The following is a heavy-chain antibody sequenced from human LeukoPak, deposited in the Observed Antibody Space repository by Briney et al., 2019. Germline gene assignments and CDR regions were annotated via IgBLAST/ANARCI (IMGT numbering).Heavy chain of an antibody. CDR1: GGSFSGYY. CDR3: AGPAPDVSVAGRLDY. D-gene: IGHD6-19*01. CDR2: INHSGST. J-gene: IGHJ4*02. Sequence: SETLSLTCAVYGGSFSGYYWSWIRQPPGKGLEWIGEINHSGSTNYNPSLKSRVTISVDTSKNQFSLKLSSVTAADTAVYYCAGPAPDVSVAGRLDYWGLGTLVAVSS. V-gene: IGHV4-34*01.